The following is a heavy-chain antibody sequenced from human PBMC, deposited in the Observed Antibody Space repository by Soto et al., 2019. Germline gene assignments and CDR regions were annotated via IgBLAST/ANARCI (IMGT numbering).Heavy chain of an antibody. CDR3: ARDPVLRFLEWLPYGMDV. Sequence: QVQLVESGGGVVQPGRSLRLSCAASGFTFSSYAMHWVRQAPGKGLEWVAVISYDGSNKYYADSVKGRFTISRDNSKNTLYLQMNSLRAEDTAVYYFARDPVLRFLEWLPYGMDVWGQGTTVTVSS. CDR2: ISYDGSNK. V-gene: IGHV3-30-3*01. D-gene: IGHD3-3*01. J-gene: IGHJ6*02. CDR1: GFTFSSYA.